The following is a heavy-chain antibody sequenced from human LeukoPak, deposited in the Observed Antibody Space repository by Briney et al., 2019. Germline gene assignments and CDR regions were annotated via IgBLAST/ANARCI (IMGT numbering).Heavy chain of an antibody. V-gene: IGHV3-23*01. J-gene: IGHJ5*02. Sequence: GGSLRLSCAASGFTFSSYAMSWVRQAPGRGLEWVSSLNGGGGTTYYAESVKGRFTISRDNSKNTLHLQMNSLRAEDTAVYYCTKSPLYGTVMPLGWFDPWGQGTQVTVSS. CDR1: GFTFSSYA. CDR3: TKSPLYGTVMPLGWFDP. D-gene: IGHD3-16*01. CDR2: LNGGGGTT.